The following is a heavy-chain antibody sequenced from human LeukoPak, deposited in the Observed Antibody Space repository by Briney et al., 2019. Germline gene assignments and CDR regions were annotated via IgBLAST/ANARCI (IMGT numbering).Heavy chain of an antibody. D-gene: IGHD6-6*01. V-gene: IGHV4-39*01. CDR2: IYDSECT. CDR3: ARRILEYSTSPYYFDY. J-gene: IGHJ4*02. Sequence: SETLSLTCTVSGGSISSRNYCWGWIRQAPGKGLEGIGSIYDSECTYYNPSRKRRVTISVDTSKNQFSLTLSSVTAADTAVYYCARRILEYSTSPYYFDYWGQGTLATVSS. CDR1: GGSISSRNYC.